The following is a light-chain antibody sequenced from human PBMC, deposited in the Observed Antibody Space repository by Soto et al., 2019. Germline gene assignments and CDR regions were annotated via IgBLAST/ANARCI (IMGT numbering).Light chain of an antibody. CDR3: QKYNSAPPFT. CDR1: QDISNY. V-gene: IGKV1-27*01. J-gene: IGKJ3*01. Sequence: GERVTITCRASQDISNYLAWYQQKPGKIPKLLIYAASTLQSGVPSRFSGSGSGADFTLTISSLQPGDVATYYCQKYNSAPPFTFGPGTKVDIK. CDR2: AAS.